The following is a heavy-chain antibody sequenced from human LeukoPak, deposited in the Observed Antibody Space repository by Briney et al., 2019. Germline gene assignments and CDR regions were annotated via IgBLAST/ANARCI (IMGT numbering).Heavy chain of an antibody. V-gene: IGHV3-64*01. J-gene: IGHJ6*03. D-gene: IGHD4-11*01. Sequence: PGGSLRLPCAASGFTFSSYAMHWVRQAPGKGLEYVSAISSNGGSTYYANSVKGRFTISRDNSKNTLYLQMGSLRAEDMAVYYCARSHDYSNYVGYYYYYYMDVWGKGTTVTVSS. CDR1: GFTFSSYA. CDR3: ARSHDYSNYVGYYYYYYMDV. CDR2: ISSNGGST.